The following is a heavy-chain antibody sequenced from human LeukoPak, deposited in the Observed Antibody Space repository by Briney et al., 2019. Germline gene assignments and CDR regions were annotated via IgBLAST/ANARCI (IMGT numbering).Heavy chain of an antibody. CDR1: GFTFDDYA. Sequence: PGRSLRLSCAASGFTFDDYAMHWVRQAPGKGLEWVSGISWNSGSIGYADSVKGRFTISRDNAKNSLYLQMNSLRAEDTALYYCAKHGTPFDYWGQGTLVTVSS. CDR2: ISWNSGSI. J-gene: IGHJ4*02. V-gene: IGHV3-9*01. CDR3: AKHGTPFDY.